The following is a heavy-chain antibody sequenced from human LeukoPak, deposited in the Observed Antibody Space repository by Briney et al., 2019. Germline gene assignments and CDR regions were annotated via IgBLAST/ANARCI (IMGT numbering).Heavy chain of an antibody. CDR3: ARDDSSGYSPSKYNCFDR. CDR1: GYTFTDCY. Sequence: GASVKVSFKASGYTFTDCYIHWVRQAPGQGLEWMGWINLNSGGTDYAQNFQGRVTMTGDTSISTAYMELSRLRSDDTAVDFCARDDSSGYSPSKYNCFDRWGQGTLVIVSS. V-gene: IGHV1-2*02. J-gene: IGHJ5*02. D-gene: IGHD3-22*01. CDR2: INLNSGGT.